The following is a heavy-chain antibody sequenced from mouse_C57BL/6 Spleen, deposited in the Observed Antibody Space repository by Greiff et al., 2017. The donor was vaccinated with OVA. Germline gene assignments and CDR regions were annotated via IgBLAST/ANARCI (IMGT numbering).Heavy chain of an antibody. D-gene: IGHD1-1*01. V-gene: IGHV1-7*01. J-gene: IGHJ4*01. CDR3: ARFTAVGDAMDY. CDR2: INPSSGYT. Sequence: QVQLKESGAELAKPGASVKLSCKASGYTFTSYWMHWVKQRPGQGLEWIGYINPSSGYTKYNQKFKDKATVTADKSSSTAYMQLSSLTYEDSAVYYCARFTAVGDAMDYWGQGTSVTVSS. CDR1: GYTFTSYW.